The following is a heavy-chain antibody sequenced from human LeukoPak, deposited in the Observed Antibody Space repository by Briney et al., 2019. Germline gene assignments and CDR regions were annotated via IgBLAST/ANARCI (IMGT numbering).Heavy chain of an antibody. V-gene: IGHV1-2*02. CDR3: ARDWSDNGDGYFQH. CDR1: GYTFTSYG. CDR2: INPNSGGT. J-gene: IGHJ1*01. Sequence: ASVKVSCKASGYTFTSYGISWVRQAPGQGLEWMGWINPNSGGTNYAQKFQGRVTMTRDTSISTAYMELSRLRSDDTAVYYCARDWSDNGDGYFQHWGQGTLVTVSS. D-gene: IGHD4-17*01.